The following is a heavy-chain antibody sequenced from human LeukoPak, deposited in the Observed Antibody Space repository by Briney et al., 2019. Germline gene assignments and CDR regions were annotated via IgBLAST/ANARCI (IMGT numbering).Heavy chain of an antibody. CDR3: ARAHSIASYYYGVDV. CDR2: IYTSGST. Sequence: SETLSLTCTVSGGSISSGSYYWSWIRQPAGKGLEWIGRIYTSGSTNYNPSLKSRVTISLDTSQNQFSLTLNSVTAADTAVYYCARAHSIASYYYGVDVWGQGTTVTVSS. J-gene: IGHJ6*02. D-gene: IGHD6-13*01. CDR1: GGSISSGSYY. V-gene: IGHV4-61*02.